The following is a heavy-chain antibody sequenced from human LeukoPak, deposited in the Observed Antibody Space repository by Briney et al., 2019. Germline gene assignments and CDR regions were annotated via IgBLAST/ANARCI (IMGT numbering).Heavy chain of an antibody. CDR2: INADTGVR. CDR3: ARDFNWASDF. Sequence: GASVKVSCKTSGYTFTSNSMHWVRQAPGQRLEWMGWINADTGVRKYSENFQGRVTITTDTSARSAYMELSNLRSEDTAVYYCARDFNWASDFWGQGTMVTVSS. D-gene: IGHD1-1*01. CDR1: GYTFTSNS. V-gene: IGHV1-3*01. J-gene: IGHJ3*01.